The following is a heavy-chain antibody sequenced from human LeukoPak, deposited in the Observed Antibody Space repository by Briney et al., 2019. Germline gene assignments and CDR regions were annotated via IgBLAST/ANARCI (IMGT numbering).Heavy chain of an antibody. J-gene: IGHJ4*02. CDR1: GFTFSNYA. CDR2: ISGNGVSP. Sequence: GGSLRLSCAASGFTFSNYAMSWVRQAPGKGLEWVSAISGNGVSPYYADSVRGRFTVSRDNSKNTLDLHMSSLRADDTAVYYCASDGGPFDNWGQGTLVTVSS. CDR3: ASDGGPFDN. V-gene: IGHV3-23*01. D-gene: IGHD3-3*01.